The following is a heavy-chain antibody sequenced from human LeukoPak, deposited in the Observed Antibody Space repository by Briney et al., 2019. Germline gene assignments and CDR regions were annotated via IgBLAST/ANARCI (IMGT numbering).Heavy chain of an antibody. CDR2: IYRDGSEQ. V-gene: IGHV3-7*01. CDR3: AEVGAWELQRVFEN. Sequence: PGGSLRLSCEVSGFTFSSYWMRWGCDMPGGGLGRVANIYRDGSEQHYVESVKGRFTISRDNGRNSLYLQMDSLRVDDTAVYYCAEVGAWELQRVFENWGQGTLVTVSS. CDR1: GFTFSSYW. D-gene: IGHD1-26*01. J-gene: IGHJ4*02.